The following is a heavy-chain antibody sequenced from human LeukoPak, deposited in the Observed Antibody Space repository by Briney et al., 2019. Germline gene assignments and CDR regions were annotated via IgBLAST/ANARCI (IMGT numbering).Heavy chain of an antibody. CDR1: GGSISSYY. CDR2: MYDSGST. V-gene: IGHV4-59*12. D-gene: IGHD3-10*01. J-gene: IGHJ3*02. Sequence: SETLSLTCTVSGGSISSYYWSWIRQPPGKGLELIGYMYDSGSTNYNPSLKSRVTMSVDTSKNQFSLKLSSVTAADTAVYYCAGSATDYYGSGSRAFDIWGQGTMVTVSS. CDR3: AGSATDYYGSGSRAFDI.